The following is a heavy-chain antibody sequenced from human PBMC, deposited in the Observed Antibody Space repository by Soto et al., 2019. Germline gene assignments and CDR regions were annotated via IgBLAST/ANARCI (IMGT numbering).Heavy chain of an antibody. V-gene: IGHV4-39*01. CDR1: GSFISSSIYY. Sequence: PETLSLTCTVAGSFISSSIYYLGWIREPPGKGLEGIGSICCNWSAYYTPPLKSRVTLSVDTAKNRLSLKLSSVTAADTAVYYCPRMVGADSWNYVEAFDIWGQGTMVT. J-gene: IGHJ3*02. D-gene: IGHD1-7*01. CDR3: PRMVGADSWNYVEAFDI. CDR2: ICCNWSA.